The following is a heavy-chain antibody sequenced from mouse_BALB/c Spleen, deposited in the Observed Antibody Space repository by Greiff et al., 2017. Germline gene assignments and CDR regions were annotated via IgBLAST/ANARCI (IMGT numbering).Heavy chain of an antibody. CDR1: GYTFTSYY. J-gene: IGHJ2*01. V-gene: IGHV1S56*01. Sequence: QVQLQQSGPELVKPGASVRISCKASGYTFTSYYIHWVKQRPGQGLEWIGWIYPGNVNTKYNEKFKGKATLTADKSSSTAYMQLSSLTSEDSAVYFCARDPFDYWGQGTTLTVSS. CDR2: IYPGNVNT. CDR3: ARDPFDY.